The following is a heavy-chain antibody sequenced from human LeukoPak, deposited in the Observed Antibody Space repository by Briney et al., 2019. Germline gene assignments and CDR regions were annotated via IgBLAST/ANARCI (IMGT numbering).Heavy chain of an antibody. CDR1: GYTFTGYY. CDR3: ARQQQLLDY. Sequence: ASVKVSCKASGYTFTGYYMHWVRQAPGQGLEWMGWFNPDSGGTHYAQKFQGRVTMTRDTSISTAYMELNRLRSDDTAVYYCARQQQLLDYWGQGTLVTVAS. D-gene: IGHD6-13*01. J-gene: IGHJ4*02. CDR2: FNPDSGGT. V-gene: IGHV1-2*02.